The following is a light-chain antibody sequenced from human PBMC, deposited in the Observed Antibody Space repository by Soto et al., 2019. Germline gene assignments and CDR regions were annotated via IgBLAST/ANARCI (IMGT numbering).Light chain of an antibody. Sequence: QSVVTQPASVSGSPGQSITISCTGTSNDVGTYNLVSWYQQHPGKAPKLMIYEGTKRPSGVSHRFSGSKSGNTASLTISGLQAEDEANYYCSSYTSSSTVVFGGGTKLTVL. CDR3: SSYTSSSTVV. CDR2: EGT. J-gene: IGLJ2*01. V-gene: IGLV2-14*02. CDR1: SNDVGTYNL.